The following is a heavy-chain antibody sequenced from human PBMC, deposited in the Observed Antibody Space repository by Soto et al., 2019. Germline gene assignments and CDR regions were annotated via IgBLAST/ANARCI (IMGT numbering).Heavy chain of an antibody. CDR2: IKQDGSEK. J-gene: IGHJ4*02. CDR3: ARATYDFWSGYSDY. Sequence: GGSLRLSCAASGFTFSGYWMSWVRQAPGKGLEWVANIKQDGSEKYYVDTVKGRFTNSRDNAKNSLYLKMNSLRAEDTAVYYCARATYDFWSGYSDYWGQGTLVTVSS. V-gene: IGHV3-7*04. CDR1: GFTFSGYW. D-gene: IGHD3-3*01.